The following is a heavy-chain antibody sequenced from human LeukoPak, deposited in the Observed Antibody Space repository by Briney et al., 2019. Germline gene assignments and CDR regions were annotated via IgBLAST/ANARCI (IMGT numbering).Heavy chain of an antibody. Sequence: SQTLSLTCTVSGGSISSGSYYWSWIRQPAGKGLEWIGRIYTSGSTNYNPSLKSRVTISVDTSKNQFSLKLSSVTTADTAVYYCARGKDYYDSSGYSPSYDYWGQGTLVTVSS. D-gene: IGHD3-22*01. CDR1: GGSISSGSYY. V-gene: IGHV4-61*02. J-gene: IGHJ4*02. CDR3: ARGKDYYDSSGYSPSYDY. CDR2: IYTSGST.